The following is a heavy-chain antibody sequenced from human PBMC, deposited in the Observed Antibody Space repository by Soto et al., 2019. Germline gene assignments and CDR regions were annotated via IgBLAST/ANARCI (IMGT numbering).Heavy chain of an antibody. D-gene: IGHD1-26*01. CDR1: GGTFSSYA. V-gene: IGHV1-69*13. J-gene: IGHJ4*02. CDR2: IIPIFGTA. Sequence: SVKVSFKASGGTFSSYAISWLRQAPGQGLEWMGGIIPIFGTANYAQKFQGRVTITADESTSTAYMELSSLRSEDTAVYYCARDHSGSPVDWGQGTLVTVSS. CDR3: ARDHSGSPVD.